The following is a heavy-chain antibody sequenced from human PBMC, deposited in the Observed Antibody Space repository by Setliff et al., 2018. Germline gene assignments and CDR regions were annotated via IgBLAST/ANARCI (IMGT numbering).Heavy chain of an antibody. J-gene: IGHJ5*02. CDR1: GFTFSSYW. CDR2: IKQDGSEK. V-gene: IGHV3-7*03. CDR3: ARESIGRGHWFDP. D-gene: IGHD1-26*01. Sequence: HPGGSLRLSCAASGFTFSSYWMSWVRQAPGKGLEWVANIKQDGSEKYYVDSVKGRFTISRDNAKNSLYLQMNSLRAEDTAVYYCARESIGRGHWFDPWGQGTLVTVSS.